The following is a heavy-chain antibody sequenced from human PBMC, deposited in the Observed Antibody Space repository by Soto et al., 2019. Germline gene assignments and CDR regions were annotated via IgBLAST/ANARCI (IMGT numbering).Heavy chain of an antibody. J-gene: IGHJ4*02. CDR1: GGTFSSYA. CDR2: ISPIFGTA. V-gene: IGHV1-69*01. CDR3: ARERYSSSHGARSGFDY. D-gene: IGHD6-13*01. Sequence: QVQLVQSGAEVKKPGSSVKVSCKASGGTFSSYAISWVRQAPGQGLEWMGGISPIFGTANYAQKVQGRVTITADESTSPAYMELSKLRSEGTAVYYCARERYSSSHGARSGFDYWGQGTLVTVSS.